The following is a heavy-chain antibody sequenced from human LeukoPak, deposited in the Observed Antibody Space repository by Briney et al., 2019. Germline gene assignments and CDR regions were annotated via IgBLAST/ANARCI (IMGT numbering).Heavy chain of an antibody. V-gene: IGHV3-21*01. Sequence: GGSLRLSCAASEFTFSSYTMNCVRQAPGKGLEWVSSISSSGSYIYYTDSVKGRFTISRDNAKNSLYLQMNSLRAEDTAMYYCAREQQLALDYWGQGTLVTVSS. CDR3: AREQQLALDY. CDR2: ISSSGSYI. CDR1: EFTFSSYT. J-gene: IGHJ4*02. D-gene: IGHD6-13*01.